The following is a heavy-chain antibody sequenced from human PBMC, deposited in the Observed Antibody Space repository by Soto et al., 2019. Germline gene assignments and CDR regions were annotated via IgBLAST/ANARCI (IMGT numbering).Heavy chain of an antibody. CDR1: GFTFSSYS. J-gene: IGHJ5*02. CDR3: AKVVADGAARQINWFDT. D-gene: IGHD6-6*01. CDR2: ISGSGGST. Sequence: PXGSLRLSCAASGFTFSSYSMSWVRQAPGKGLEWVSAISGSGGSTYYADSVKGRFTISRDNSKNTLYLQMNSLRAEDTAVYYCAKVVADGAARQINWFDTWGQGTLVTVSS. V-gene: IGHV3-23*01.